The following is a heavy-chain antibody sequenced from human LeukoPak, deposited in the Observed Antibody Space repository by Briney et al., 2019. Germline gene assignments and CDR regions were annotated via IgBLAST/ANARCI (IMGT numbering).Heavy chain of an antibody. Sequence: PSQTLSLTCTVSGGSISSGSYSWNWIRQPAGKGLEWIGRIYTSGSTNYNPSLKSRLTISVDTSKNQFSLKLSSVTAADTAVYYCARGTHYYDSSGYPYFDYWGQGTLVTVSS. V-gene: IGHV4-61*02. J-gene: IGHJ4*02. CDR3: ARGTHYYDSSGYPYFDY. D-gene: IGHD3-22*01. CDR2: IYTSGST. CDR1: GGSISSGSYS.